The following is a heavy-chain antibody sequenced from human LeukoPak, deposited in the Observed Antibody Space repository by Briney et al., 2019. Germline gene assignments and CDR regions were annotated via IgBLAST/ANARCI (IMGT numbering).Heavy chain of an antibody. V-gene: IGHV3-43*01. CDR1: GFTFDDYT. D-gene: IGHD6-19*01. Sequence: GGSLRLSCAASGFTFDDYTMHWVRQAPGKGLEWVSLISWDGGSTYYADSVKGRFTISRDNSKNSLYLQMNSLRTEDTALYYCARGWTIEQWLVLFDYWGQGTLVTVSS. J-gene: IGHJ4*02. CDR3: ARGWTIEQWLVLFDY. CDR2: ISWDGGST.